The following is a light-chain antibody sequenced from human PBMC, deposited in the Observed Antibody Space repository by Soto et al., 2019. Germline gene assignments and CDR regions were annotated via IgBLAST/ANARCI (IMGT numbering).Light chain of an antibody. CDR3: QQSYSTPIT. V-gene: IGKV1-39*01. CDR1: QTISIY. J-gene: IGKJ5*01. CDR2: RAS. Sequence: DIQMTQSPSSLSASVGDRVTITCRASQTISIYLNWYQQKPGKAPKLLIFRASHLQTEVPSRFTGSGSGTDFALTISSLQPEDFAAYYCQQSYSTPITFGQGTRLEIK.